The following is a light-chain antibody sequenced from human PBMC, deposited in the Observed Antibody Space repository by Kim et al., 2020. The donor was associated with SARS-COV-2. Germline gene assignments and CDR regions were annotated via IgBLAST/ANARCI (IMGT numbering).Light chain of an antibody. Sequence: EIVLTQSPGTLSLSPGERATLSCRASQSVSSSYLAWYQQKPGQAPRLLIYGASSRATGIPDRFSGSGSGTDFTLTISRLEPEDFAVYYCQQYGSYATFGQGTKVDIK. CDR3: QQYGSYAT. J-gene: IGKJ1*01. CDR2: GAS. V-gene: IGKV3-20*01. CDR1: QSVSSSY.